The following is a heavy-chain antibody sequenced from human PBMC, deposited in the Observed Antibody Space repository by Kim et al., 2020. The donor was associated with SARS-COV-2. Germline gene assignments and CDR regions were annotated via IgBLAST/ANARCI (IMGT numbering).Heavy chain of an antibody. V-gene: IGHV3-11*01. J-gene: IGHJ6*02. D-gene: IGHD2-2*01. Sequence: GGSLRLSCAASGFTFSDYYMSWIRQAPGKGLEWVSYISSSGSTIYYADSVKGRFTISRDNAKNSLYLQMNSLRAEDTAVYYCARVPQDIVVVPAATHYYYYYGMDVWGQGTTVTVSS. CDR2: ISSSGSTI. CDR3: ARVPQDIVVVPAATHYYYYYGMDV. CDR1: GFTFSDYY.